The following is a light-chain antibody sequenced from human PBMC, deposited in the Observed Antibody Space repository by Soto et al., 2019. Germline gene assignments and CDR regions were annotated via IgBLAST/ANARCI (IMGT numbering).Light chain of an antibody. J-gene: IGKJ1*01. V-gene: IGKV3-11*01. CDR1: QSVSRY. CDR2: DAS. Sequence: EIVLTQSPGTLSLSPGQRATLSCRTSQSVSRYLAWYHQKPGQAPRLLIYDASTRATGISARFSGSGSGTDFTLTISSLESEDFAVYYCQQRSNWPVTFGQGTKVEVK. CDR3: QQRSNWPVT.